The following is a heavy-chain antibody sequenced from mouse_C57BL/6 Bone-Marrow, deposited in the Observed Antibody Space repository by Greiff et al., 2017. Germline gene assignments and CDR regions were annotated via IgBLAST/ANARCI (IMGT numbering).Heavy chain of an antibody. J-gene: IGHJ2*01. D-gene: IGHD1-1*01. CDR1: GYTFTSYW. CDR3: ARNMGITTVVPFDY. Sequence: QVQLQQPGAELVKPGASVKLSCKASGYTFTSYWMHWVKQRPGRGLGWIGRIDPNSGGTKYNEKFKSKATLTVDKPSSTAYMQLSSLTSEDSAVYYCARNMGITTVVPFDYWGQGTTLTVSS. V-gene: IGHV1-72*01. CDR2: IDPNSGGT.